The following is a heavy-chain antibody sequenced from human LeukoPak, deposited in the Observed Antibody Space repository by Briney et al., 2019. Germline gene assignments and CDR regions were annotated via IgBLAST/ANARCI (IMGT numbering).Heavy chain of an antibody. CDR2: ISSSSSYI. D-gene: IGHD4-17*01. CDR1: GFIFDDYA. Sequence: PGGSLRLSCAASGFIFDDYAMHWVRQAPGKGLEWVSSISSSSSYIYYADSVKGRFTISRDNAKNSLYLQMNSLRAEDTAVYYCARDTDYVSFDYWGQGTLVTVSS. J-gene: IGHJ4*02. V-gene: IGHV3-21*01. CDR3: ARDTDYVSFDY.